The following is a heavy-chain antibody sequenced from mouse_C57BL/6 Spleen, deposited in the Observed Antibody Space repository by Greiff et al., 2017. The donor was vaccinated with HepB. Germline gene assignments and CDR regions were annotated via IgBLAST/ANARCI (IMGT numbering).Heavy chain of an antibody. V-gene: IGHV1-53*01. CDR3: AREGYSNYDYFDY. CDR1: GYTFTSYW. Sequence: QVQLKQPGTELVKPGASVKLSCKASGYTFTSYWMHWVKQRPGQGLEWIGNINPSNGGTNYNEKFKSKATLTVDKSSSTAYMQLSSLTSEDSAVYYCAREGYSNYDYFDYWGQGTTLTVSS. D-gene: IGHD2-5*01. CDR2: INPSNGGT. J-gene: IGHJ2*01.